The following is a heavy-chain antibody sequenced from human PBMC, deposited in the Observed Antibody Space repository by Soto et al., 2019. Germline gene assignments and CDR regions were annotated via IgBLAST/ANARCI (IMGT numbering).Heavy chain of an antibody. CDR1: GYTFTSYA. V-gene: IGHV1-3*01. CDR3: ATGPRREY. J-gene: IGHJ4*02. CDR2: INGGDGNT. Sequence: QVQLVQSGAEVKKPGASVKVSCKASGYTFTSYAIHWVCQAPGQSLEWMGWINGGDGNTKYSQKFQGRVTITRDTSASTAYMELSSLRSEDTAVYDCATGPRREYWGQGSLVTVSS.